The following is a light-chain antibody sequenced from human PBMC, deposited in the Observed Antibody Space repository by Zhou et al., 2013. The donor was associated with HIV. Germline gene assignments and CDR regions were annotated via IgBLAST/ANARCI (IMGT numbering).Light chain of an antibody. V-gene: IGKV1D-12*01. J-gene: IGKJ1*01. Sequence: DIQMTQSPSSVSASVGDRVTITCRASQALDGWLVWYQQKPGKAPKVLIYAASRLQSGIPSRFSGSGSGTNFTLTISCLQSEDFAAYYCQQYYSNPWTFGQGTKVEIK. CDR1: QALDGW. CDR2: AAS. CDR3: QQYYSNPWT.